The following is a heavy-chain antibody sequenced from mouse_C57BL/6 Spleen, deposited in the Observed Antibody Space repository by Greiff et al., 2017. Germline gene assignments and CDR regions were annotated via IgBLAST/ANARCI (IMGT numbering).Heavy chain of an antibody. CDR2: IYPGDGDT. CDR3: AGYDEGFAY. CDR1: GYAFSSSW. D-gene: IGHD2-12*01. J-gene: IGHJ3*01. V-gene: IGHV1-82*01. Sequence: VQLQQSGPELVKPGASVTISCKASGYAFSSSWMNWVKQRPGKGLEWIGRIYPGDGDTNYNGKFKGKATLTADKSSSTAYMQLSSLTSEYSAVXFCAGYDEGFAYWGQGTLVTVSA.